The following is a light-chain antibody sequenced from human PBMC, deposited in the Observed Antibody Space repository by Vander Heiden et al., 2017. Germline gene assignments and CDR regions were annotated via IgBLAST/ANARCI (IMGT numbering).Light chain of an antibody. V-gene: IGLV3-19*01. CDR1: SLRSYY. Sequence: SSELTQEPAVSVALGQPVRITCQGDSLRSYYASWYQQKPGQAPVLVIYGKNNRPSGIPDRFSGSSSGNTASLTITGAQAEDEADYYCDSRDSSGNHLEVFGGGTKLTVL. CDR2: GKN. J-gene: IGLJ2*01. CDR3: DSRDSSGNHLEV.